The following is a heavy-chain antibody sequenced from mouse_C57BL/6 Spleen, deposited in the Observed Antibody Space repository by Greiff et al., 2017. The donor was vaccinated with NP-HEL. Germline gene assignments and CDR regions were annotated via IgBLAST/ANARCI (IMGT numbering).Heavy chain of an antibody. J-gene: IGHJ4*01. CDR1: GYAFSSSW. V-gene: IGHV1-82*01. CDR3: ARSDYYAMDY. CDR2: IYPGDGDT. Sequence: QVQLQQSGPELVKPGASVKISCKASGYAFSSSWMNWVKQRPGKGLEWIGRIYPGDGDTNYNGKFKGKATLTADKSSSTAYMQLSSLTSEDSEVYFRARSDYYAMDYWGQGTSVTVSS.